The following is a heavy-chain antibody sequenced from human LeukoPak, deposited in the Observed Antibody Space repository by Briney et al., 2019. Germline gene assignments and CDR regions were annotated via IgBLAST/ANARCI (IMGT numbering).Heavy chain of an antibody. D-gene: IGHD6-19*01. J-gene: IGHJ6*02. CDR3: AKGDSSGWYHYYYGMDV. CDR1: GFTFSSYG. Sequence: PGGSLRLSCAASGFTFSSYGIHWVRQAPGKGLEWVAVISYDGSNKYYADSVKGRFTISRDNSKNTLYLQMNSLRAEDTAVYYCAKGDSSGWYHYYYGMDVWGQGTTVTVSS. V-gene: IGHV3-30*18. CDR2: ISYDGSNK.